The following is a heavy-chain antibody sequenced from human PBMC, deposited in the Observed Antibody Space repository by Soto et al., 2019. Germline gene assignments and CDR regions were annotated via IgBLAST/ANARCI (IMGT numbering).Heavy chain of an antibody. CDR1: GYTFTSYA. D-gene: IGHD1-26*01. CDR3: ARRGHGAGLDY. Sequence: ASVKVSCKASGYTFTSYAMHWVLQAPGQRLEWMGWINAGNGNTKYSQKFQGRVTITRDASASTAYMELSSLRSEDTAVYYCARRGHGAGLDYWGQGTLVTVSS. V-gene: IGHV1-3*01. CDR2: INAGNGNT. J-gene: IGHJ4*02.